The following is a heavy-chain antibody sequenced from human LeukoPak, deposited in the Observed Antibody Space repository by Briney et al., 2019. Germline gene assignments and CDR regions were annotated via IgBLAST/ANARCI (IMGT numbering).Heavy chain of an antibody. Sequence: GGSLRLSCAASGFTVSSNYMSWVRQAPEKGLEWVSIIYSDGFTYYADSVKGRFTIARDNSKNTLDLQMNSLTVEDTAVYYCARGLGCCTTTTCYLPLDSWGQGTLVTVSS. D-gene: IGHD2-2*01. J-gene: IGHJ4*02. CDR3: ARGLGCCTTTTCYLPLDS. CDR1: GFTVSSNY. CDR2: IYSDGFT. V-gene: IGHV3-53*01.